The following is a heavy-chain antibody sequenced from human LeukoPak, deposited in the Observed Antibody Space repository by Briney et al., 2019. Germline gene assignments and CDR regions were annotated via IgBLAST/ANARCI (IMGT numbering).Heavy chain of an antibody. CDR2: INPNSGGT. CDR1: GYTFTGYY. J-gene: IGHJ3*02. Sequence: ASVKVSCKASGYTFTGYYMHWVRQAPGQGLEWMGWINPNSGGTNYAQKFQGRVTMTRDTSISTAYMELSRLRSDDTAVYYCARGMATIIRGDASDIWGQGTMVTVSS. V-gene: IGHV1-2*02. CDR3: ARGMATIIRGDASDI. D-gene: IGHD5-24*01.